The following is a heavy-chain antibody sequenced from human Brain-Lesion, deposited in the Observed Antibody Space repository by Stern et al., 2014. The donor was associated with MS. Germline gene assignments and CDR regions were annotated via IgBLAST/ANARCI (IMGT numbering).Heavy chain of an antibody. CDR3: ARDKEDTNMAFRYFDN. D-gene: IGHD5-18*01. Sequence: QVQLVQSGPGLVKPSQTLSLTCTVSGGSVGSGSYDWSWIRQPAGKGLEWIGRIYTTGSTYYNPSLKSRVSISIDPSKNQFSLKLPFVTAADTAVYYCARDKEDTNMAFRYFDNWGQGTLVTVSS. CDR2: IYTTGST. V-gene: IGHV4-61*02. CDR1: GGSVGSGSYD. J-gene: IGHJ4*02.